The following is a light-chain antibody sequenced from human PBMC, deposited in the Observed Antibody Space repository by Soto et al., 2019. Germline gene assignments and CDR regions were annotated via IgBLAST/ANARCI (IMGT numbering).Light chain of an antibody. V-gene: IGKV3-15*01. CDR3: QQRASLVT. CDR1: QSVGNN. Sequence: EIVMTQSPATLSVSPGERVTLSCRASQSVGNNLAWYQQKPGQAPRLLIHGAVSRATDIPARFSGSGSGTEFTLTISSLQSEDSAVYYCQQRASLVTFGQGTRLEIK. CDR2: GAV. J-gene: IGKJ5*01.